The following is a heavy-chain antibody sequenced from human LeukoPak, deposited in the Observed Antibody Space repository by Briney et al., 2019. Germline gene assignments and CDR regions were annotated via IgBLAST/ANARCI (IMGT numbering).Heavy chain of an antibody. J-gene: IGHJ6*03. V-gene: IGHV3-7*01. Sequence: GGSLRLSCAASGFTFSSYWMSWVRQAPGKGLEWVANIKQDGSEKYYVDSVKGRFTISRDNAKNSLYLQMNSLRAEDTAVYYCARELGGYCSSTSCYTLYYYYYYMDVWGKGTTVTVSS. CDR2: IKQDGSEK. D-gene: IGHD2-2*02. CDR3: ARELGGYCSSTSCYTLYYYYYYMDV. CDR1: GFTFSSYW.